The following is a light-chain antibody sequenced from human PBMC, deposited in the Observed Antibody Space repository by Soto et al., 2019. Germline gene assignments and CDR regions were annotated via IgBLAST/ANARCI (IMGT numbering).Light chain of an antibody. J-gene: IGKJ1*01. CDR3: MQALQTLWT. CDR2: LGS. CDR1: QSLLHSNGYNY. Sequence: DILMTQSPLSLPFTPGEPSSISCRSSQSLLHSNGYNYLDWYLQKPGQSPQLLIYLGSNRASGVPDRFSGSGSGTDFTLKISRVEAEDVGVYYCMQALQTLWTFGQGTKVDIK. V-gene: IGKV2-28*01.